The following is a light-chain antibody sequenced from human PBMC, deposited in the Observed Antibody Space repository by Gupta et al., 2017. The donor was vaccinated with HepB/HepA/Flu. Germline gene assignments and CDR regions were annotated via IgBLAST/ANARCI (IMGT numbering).Light chain of an antibody. CDR1: SSDGGGYNY. V-gene: IGLV2-11*01. Sequence: QSALTQPRSVSGSPGQSVTISCTGTSSDGGGYNYFSWYQQHPGKAPKRMIYDVSKRPSGVPDRFSGSKSGNTASLTISGLQAEDEADYYCCSYAGSYTLVFGGGTKLTVL. J-gene: IGLJ2*01. CDR3: CSYAGSYTLV. CDR2: DVS.